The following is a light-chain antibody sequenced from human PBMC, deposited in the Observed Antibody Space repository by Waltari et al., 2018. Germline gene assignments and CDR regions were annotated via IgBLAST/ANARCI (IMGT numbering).Light chain of an antibody. CDR3: GTWDSSLSGAV. V-gene: IGLV1-51*02. Sequence: QSVLTQPPSVSAAPGQRVTISCSGGNSNIGNNYVSWYRQFPGTAPKLLIYEDGGRPSGIPGRFSVSNSGTSATLDITGLQAGDEADYYCGTWDSSLSGAVFGGGTHLTVL. CDR2: EDG. CDR1: NSNIGNNY. J-gene: IGLJ7*01.